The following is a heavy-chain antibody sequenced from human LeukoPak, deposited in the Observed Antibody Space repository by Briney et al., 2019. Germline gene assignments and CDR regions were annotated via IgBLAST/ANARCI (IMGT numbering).Heavy chain of an antibody. Sequence: SETLSLTCTVSGGSITSSYWSWIRQSPGKGLEWIGYIHYTGSTNYNPSLKSRVTMLIDTSKNQFSLKLSSVTAADTAVYYCARGRYSAGDNWFDPWGQGTLVTVPS. CDR2: IHYTGST. V-gene: IGHV4-59*01. CDR1: GGSITSSY. CDR3: ARGRYSAGDNWFDP. J-gene: IGHJ5*02. D-gene: IGHD3-9*01.